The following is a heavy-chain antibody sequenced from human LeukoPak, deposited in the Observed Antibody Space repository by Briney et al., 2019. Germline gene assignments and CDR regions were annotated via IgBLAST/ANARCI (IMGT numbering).Heavy chain of an antibody. V-gene: IGHV4-59*01. CDR3: AREGGGSYYPY. J-gene: IGHJ4*02. CDR2: IYYSGST. D-gene: IGHD1-26*01. CDR1: GGSISSYY. Sequence: SETLSLTCTVSGGSISSYYWNWIRQPPGKGLEWIGYIYYSGSTNYNPSLKSRVTISVDTSKNQFSLKLSSVTAADTAVYYCAREGGGSYYPYWGQGTLVTVSS.